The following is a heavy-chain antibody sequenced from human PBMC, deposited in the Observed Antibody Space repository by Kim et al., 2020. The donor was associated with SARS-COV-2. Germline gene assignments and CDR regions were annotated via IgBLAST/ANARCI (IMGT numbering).Heavy chain of an antibody. Sequence: ASVKVSCKASGYTFTSYGISWVRQAPGQGLEWMGWISAYNGNTNYAQKLQGRVTMTTDTSTSTAYMELRSLRSDDTAVYYCARLYYYDSSGSPAFDYWGQGTLVTVSS. J-gene: IGHJ4*02. CDR3: ARLYYYDSSGSPAFDY. D-gene: IGHD3-22*01. V-gene: IGHV1-18*01. CDR1: GYTFTSYG. CDR2: ISAYNGNT.